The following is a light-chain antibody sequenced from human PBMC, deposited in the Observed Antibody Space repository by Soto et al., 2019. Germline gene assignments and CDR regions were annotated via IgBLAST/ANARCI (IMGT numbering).Light chain of an antibody. CDR3: MQAIKTPS. J-gene: IGKJ2*01. Sequence: DVVMTQSPLSLPVTPGEPASISCRSSQSLLHRNGKNYLDWYLQKPGQSPQLLIYLGSNRASGVTDRFSGSESGTDFTLKISRVEAEDVGVYYCMQAIKTPSFGQGTKLEIK. CDR2: LGS. CDR1: QSLLHRNGKNY. V-gene: IGKV2-28*01.